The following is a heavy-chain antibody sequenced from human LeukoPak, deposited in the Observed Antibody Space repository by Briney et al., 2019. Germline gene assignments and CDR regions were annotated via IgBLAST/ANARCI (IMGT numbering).Heavy chain of an antibody. CDR2: ISGSGGST. J-gene: IGHJ6*03. CDR1: GFTFSSYA. CDR3: AKSSTFYYYYSMDV. V-gene: IGHV3-23*01. Sequence: GGSLRLSCAAAGFTFSSYAMSWVRQAPGKGLEWVSAISGSGGSTYYADSVKGGFTISRDNSKNTLYLQMNSLRAEDTAVYYCAKSSTFYYYYSMDVWGKGTTVTVSS.